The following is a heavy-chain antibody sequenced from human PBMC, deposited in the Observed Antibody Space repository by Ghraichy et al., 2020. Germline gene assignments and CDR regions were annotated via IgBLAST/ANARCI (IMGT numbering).Heavy chain of an antibody. CDR1: GYSFTSYW. CDR3: ARSPQGFAGEADY. V-gene: IGHV5-51*01. CDR2: IYPGDSDT. Sequence: GGSLRLSCKGSGYSFTSYWIGWVRQMPGKSLEWMGIIYPGDSDTRYSPSFQGQVTISADKSISTAYLQWSSLKASDTAMYYCARSPQGFAGEADYWGQGTLVTVSS. J-gene: IGHJ4*02. D-gene: IGHD7-27*01.